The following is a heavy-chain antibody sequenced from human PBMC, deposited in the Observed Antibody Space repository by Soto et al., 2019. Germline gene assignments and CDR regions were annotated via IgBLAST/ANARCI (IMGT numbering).Heavy chain of an antibody. CDR3: APYSGSSGY. CDR1: GFTFGSYS. V-gene: IGHV3-21*01. J-gene: IGHJ4*02. D-gene: IGHD1-26*01. Sequence: EVQLVESGGGLVKPGGSLRLSCAASGFTFGSYSMNWVRQAPGKGLEWVSSISSSSSYIYYADSVKGRFTISRDNAKNSLYLQMNSLRAEDTAVYYCAPYSGSSGYWGQGTLVTVSS. CDR2: ISSSSSYI.